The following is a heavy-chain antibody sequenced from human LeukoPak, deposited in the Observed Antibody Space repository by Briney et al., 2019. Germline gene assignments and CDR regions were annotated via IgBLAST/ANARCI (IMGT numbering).Heavy chain of an antibody. CDR1: GFTFSSYA. CDR3: AKSGSGSYFDY. V-gene: IGHV3-30*04. Sequence: PGRSLRLSCAASGFTFSSYAMHWVRQAPGKGLEWVAVISYDGSNKYYADSVKGRFTISRDNSKNTLYLQMNSLRAEDTAVYYCAKSGSGSYFDYWGQGTLVTVSS. J-gene: IGHJ4*02. D-gene: IGHD3-10*01. CDR2: ISYDGSNK.